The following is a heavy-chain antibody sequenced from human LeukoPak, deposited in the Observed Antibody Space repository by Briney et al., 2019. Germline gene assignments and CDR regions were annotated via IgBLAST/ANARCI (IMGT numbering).Heavy chain of an antibody. J-gene: IGHJ5*02. CDR3: AKHHKTTVTPFDP. V-gene: IGHV3-15*01. CDR2: IKSKTDGGTT. D-gene: IGHD4-17*01. CDR1: GFTFSNAW. Sequence: GGSLRLSCAASGFTFSNAWMNWVRQAPGKGLEWVGRIKSKTDGGTTDYAAPVKGRFTISRDDSKNTLYLQMNSLRAEDTAVYYCAKHHKTTVTPFDPRGRGTLVTASS.